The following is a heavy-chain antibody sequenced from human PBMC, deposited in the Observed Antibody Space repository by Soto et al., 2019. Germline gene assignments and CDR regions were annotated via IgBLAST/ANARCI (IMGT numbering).Heavy chain of an antibody. J-gene: IGHJ4*02. CDR1: GYTFTSYG. D-gene: IGHD3-22*01. CDR3: ARSTYYYDSSGYVSSDY. CDR2: ISAYTGNT. Sequence: QVQLVQSGAEVKKPGASVKVSCKASGYTFTSYGISWVRQAPGQGLEWMGWISAYTGNTNYAQKLQGRVTMTTDTSTNTAYMELRSLTSDDTAVYYCARSTYYYDSSGYVSSDYWGQGTLVTVSS. V-gene: IGHV1-18*01.